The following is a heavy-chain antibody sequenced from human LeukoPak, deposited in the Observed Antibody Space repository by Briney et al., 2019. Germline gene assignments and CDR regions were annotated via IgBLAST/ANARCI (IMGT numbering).Heavy chain of an antibody. CDR2: INPNSGGT. D-gene: IGHD2-2*01. J-gene: IGHJ4*02. V-gene: IGHV1-2*02. CDR3: ARDDGRRGSTSDY. CDR1: GYTFTGYY. Sequence: ASVKVSCKASGYTFTGYYMHWVRQAPGQGLEWMGWINPNSGGTNYAQKFQGRVTMTRDTSISTAYMELSRLRSDDTAVYYCARDDGRRGSTSDYWGQGTLVTVSS.